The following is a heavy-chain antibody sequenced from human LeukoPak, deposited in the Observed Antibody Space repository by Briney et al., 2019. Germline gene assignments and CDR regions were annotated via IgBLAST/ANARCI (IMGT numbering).Heavy chain of an antibody. CDR1: GFTFTNAW. CDR2: IKSKADGGTT. V-gene: IGHV3-15*01. D-gene: IGHD3-22*01. J-gene: IGHJ4*02. Sequence: GGSLRLSCVASGFTFTNAWMSWVRQAPGKGLEWVGHIKSKADGGTTDYAAPVIGRFTISRDDLKHTLYLQMNSLKTDDTAVYYCAKYDTSVNFDYWGQGTLVTVSS. CDR3: AKYDTSVNFDY.